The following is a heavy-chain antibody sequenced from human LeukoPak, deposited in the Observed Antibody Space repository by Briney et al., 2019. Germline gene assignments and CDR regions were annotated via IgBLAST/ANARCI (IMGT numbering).Heavy chain of an antibody. Sequence: ASVKVSCKASGYTFTGYYMHWVRQAPGQGLEWMGRINPNSGGTNYAQKFQGRVTMTRDTSISTAYMELSRLRSDDTAVYYCARDQDSSGYYDYWGQGTLVTVSS. CDR3: ARDQDSSGYYDY. CDR2: INPNSGGT. J-gene: IGHJ4*02. CDR1: GYTFTGYY. V-gene: IGHV1-2*06. D-gene: IGHD3-22*01.